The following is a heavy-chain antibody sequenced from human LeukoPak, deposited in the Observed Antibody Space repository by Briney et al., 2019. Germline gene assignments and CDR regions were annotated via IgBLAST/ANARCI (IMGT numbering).Heavy chain of an antibody. D-gene: IGHD1-1*01. Sequence: SVKVSCKASGGTFSSYTISWVRQAPGQGLEWMGRIIPILGIANYAQKFQGRVTITADKSTSTAHMELSSLRSEDTAVYYCARLPKKSGVDYWGQGTLVTVSS. CDR3: ARLPKKSGVDY. J-gene: IGHJ4*02. CDR1: GGTFSSYT. CDR2: IIPILGIA. V-gene: IGHV1-69*02.